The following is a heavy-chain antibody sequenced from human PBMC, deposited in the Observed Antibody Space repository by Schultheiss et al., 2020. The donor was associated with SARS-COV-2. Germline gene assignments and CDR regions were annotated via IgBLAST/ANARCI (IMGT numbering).Heavy chain of an antibody. CDR3: ARGLHGDCSSTSCYAEADY. V-gene: IGHV3-43*02. J-gene: IGHJ4*02. CDR1: GFTFDDYA. D-gene: IGHD2-2*01. CDR2: ISGDGGST. Sequence: GGSLRLSCAASGFTFDDYAMHWVRQAPGKGLEWVSLISGDGGSTYYADSVKGRFTISRDNAKNSLYLQMNSLRAEDTAVYYCARGLHGDCSSTSCYAEADYWGQGTLVTVSS.